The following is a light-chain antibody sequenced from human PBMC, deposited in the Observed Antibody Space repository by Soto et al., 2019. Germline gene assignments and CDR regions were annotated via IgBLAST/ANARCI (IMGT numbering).Light chain of an antibody. CDR1: QSVSSIY. J-gene: IGKJ1*01. V-gene: IGKV3-20*01. Sequence: EIVLTQSPGTLSLSPGERATLSCRASQSVSSIYLAWYQQKPGQAPRLLIYGASSRATGIPDRFSGSGSGTDFTLTISRLEPEDFAVYYCQTYGSTRCTFGQGTKVDIK. CDR2: GAS. CDR3: QTYGSTRCT.